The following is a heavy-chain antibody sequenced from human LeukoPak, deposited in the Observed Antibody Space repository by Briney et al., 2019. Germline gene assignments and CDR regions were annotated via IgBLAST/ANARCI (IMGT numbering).Heavy chain of an antibody. J-gene: IGHJ4*02. CDR1: GFTFSSYW. CDR2: INSDGSST. CDR3: ASSRDYDSSGYQGY. V-gene: IGHV3-74*01. D-gene: IGHD3-22*01. Sequence: PGGSLRLSCAASGFTFSSYWMHWVRQAPGKGLVWVSRINSDGSSTSYADSVKGRFTISRDNAKNTLYLQMNSLRAEDTAVYYCASSRDYDSSGYQGYWGQGTLVTVSS.